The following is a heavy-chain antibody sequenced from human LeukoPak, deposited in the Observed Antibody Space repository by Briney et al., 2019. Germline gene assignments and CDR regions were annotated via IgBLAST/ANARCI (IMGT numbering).Heavy chain of an antibody. Sequence: PGESLKISCKASGYTFTHQWIGWVRQMSGSGLEWMGIIYLRDSDTIYSPSFQGHVTISADTSINTAYLEWSSLEASDTAIYYCARHSDVIGAIWGQGTLVTVSS. J-gene: IGHJ4*02. CDR2: IYLRDSDT. CDR3: ARHSDVIGAI. V-gene: IGHV5-51*01. CDR1: GYTFTHQW. D-gene: IGHD3-10*01.